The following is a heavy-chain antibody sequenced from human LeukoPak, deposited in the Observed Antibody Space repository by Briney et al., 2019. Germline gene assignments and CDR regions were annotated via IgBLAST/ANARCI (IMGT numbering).Heavy chain of an antibody. V-gene: IGHV1-18*01. CDR3: AADGPADLFDGSEDPPRDAFEI. CDR1: GYTFTSYG. J-gene: IGHJ3*02. Sequence: ASVKVSCKASGYTFTSYGISWVRQAPGQGLEWMGWISAYNGNTNYAQKLQGRVTMTRDTSTSTVYMELSSLTSEDTAVFYCAADGPADLFDGSEDPPRDAFEIWGQGTMVTVSS. CDR2: ISAYNGNT. D-gene: IGHD3-22*01.